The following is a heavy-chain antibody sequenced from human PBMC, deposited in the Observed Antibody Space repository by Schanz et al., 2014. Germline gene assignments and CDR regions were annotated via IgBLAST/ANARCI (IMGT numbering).Heavy chain of an antibody. CDR2: IYYSGNT. J-gene: IGHJ4*02. CDR1: GGSISSGGYS. CDR3: ALREKPYGPFAS. Sequence: LQLQESGSGLMKPSQTLSLTCAVSGGSISSGGYSWNWIRQSPGKGLEWIGYIYYSGNTYYNPSLKSRVTIPVDRSKNQFSRRLDSLTAADTAVYYCALREKPYGPFASWGQGALVTVSS. D-gene: IGHD3-10*01. V-gene: IGHV4-30-2*06.